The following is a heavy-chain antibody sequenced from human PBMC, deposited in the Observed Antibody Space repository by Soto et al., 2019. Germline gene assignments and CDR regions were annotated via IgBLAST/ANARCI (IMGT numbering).Heavy chain of an antibody. J-gene: IGHJ4*02. CDR1: GGSFSGYY. CDR3: ARVRTIFGVVIIPNYFDY. V-gene: IGHV4-34*01. CDR2: INHSGST. Sequence: SEILSLTCAVYGGSFSGYYWSWIRQPPGKGLEWIGEINHSGSTNYNPSLKSRVTISVDTSKNQFSLKLSSVTAADTAVYYCARVRTIFGVVIIPNYFDYWGQGTLVTVSS. D-gene: IGHD3-3*01.